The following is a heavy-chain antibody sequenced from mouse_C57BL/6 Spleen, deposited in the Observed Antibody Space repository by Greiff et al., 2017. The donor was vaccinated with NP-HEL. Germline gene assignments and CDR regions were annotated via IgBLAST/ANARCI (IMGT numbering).Heavy chain of an antibody. D-gene: IGHD2-10*01. V-gene: IGHV1-82*01. CDR1: GYAFSSSW. J-gene: IGHJ2*01. CDR3: ARKEARTYYGNTGYFDY. CDR2: IYPGDGDT. Sequence: QVQLQQSGPELVKPGASVKISCKASGYAFSSSWMNWVKQRPGKGLEWIGRIYPGDGDTNYNGKFKGKATLTADKSSSTAYMQLSSLTSEDSAVYFCARKEARTYYGNTGYFDYWGQGTTLTVSS.